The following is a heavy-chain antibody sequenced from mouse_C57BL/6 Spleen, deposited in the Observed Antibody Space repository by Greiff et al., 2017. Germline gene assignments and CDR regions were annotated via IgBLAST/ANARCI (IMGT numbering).Heavy chain of an antibody. CDR3: ARERYWADY. D-gene: IGHD2-14*01. CDR1: GFTFSSYA. J-gene: IGHJ2*01. Sequence: VQLKESGGGLVKPGGSLKLSCAASGFTFSSYAMSWVRQTPEKRLEWVATISDGGSYTYYPDNVKGRFTISRDNAKNNLYLQMSHLKSEDTAMYYCARERYWADYWGQGTTLTVSS. V-gene: IGHV5-4*01. CDR2: ISDGGSYT.